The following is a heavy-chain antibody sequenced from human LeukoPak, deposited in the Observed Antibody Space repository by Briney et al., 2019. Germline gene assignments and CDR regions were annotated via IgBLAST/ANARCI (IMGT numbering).Heavy chain of an antibody. J-gene: IGHJ6*03. Sequence: ASVKVSCKASGYTFTSYDINWVRQATGQGLEWMGWMNPNSGNTGHAQKFQGRVTMTRNTSISTAYMELSSLRSEDTAVYYCARGITGTTFYYYYYYMDVWGKGTTVTVSS. CDR3: ARGITGTTFYYYYYYMDV. CDR2: MNPNSGNT. D-gene: IGHD1-7*01. V-gene: IGHV1-8*01. CDR1: GYTFTSYD.